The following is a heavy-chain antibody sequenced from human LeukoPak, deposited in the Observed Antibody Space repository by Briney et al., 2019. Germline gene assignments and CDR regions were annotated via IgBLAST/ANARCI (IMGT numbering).Heavy chain of an antibody. CDR3: ARGPSSGWGLYYYYGMDV. Sequence: ASVKVSCKASGYTFTSYDINWVRQAPGQGLEWMGWKNPNSGNTGYAQKFQGRVTMTRNTSISTAYMELSSLKSEDTAVYYCARGPSSGWGLYYYYGMDVWGQGTTVTVSS. D-gene: IGHD6-19*01. J-gene: IGHJ6*02. CDR2: KNPNSGNT. CDR1: GYTFTSYD. V-gene: IGHV1-8*01.